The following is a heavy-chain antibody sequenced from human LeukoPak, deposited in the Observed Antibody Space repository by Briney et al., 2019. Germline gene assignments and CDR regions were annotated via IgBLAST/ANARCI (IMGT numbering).Heavy chain of an antibody. J-gene: IGHJ4*02. D-gene: IGHD6-13*01. V-gene: IGHV1-2*02. CDR1: GYTFTGYY. CDR3: ARDLGRWLAAAGISRDY. CDR2: INPNSGGT. Sequence: ASVKVSCKASGYTFTGYYMHWVRQAPGQGLEWMGWINPNSGGTNYAQKFQGRVTMTRDTSISTAYMELSRLRSDDTAVYYCARDLGRWLAAAGISRDYWGQGTLVTVSS.